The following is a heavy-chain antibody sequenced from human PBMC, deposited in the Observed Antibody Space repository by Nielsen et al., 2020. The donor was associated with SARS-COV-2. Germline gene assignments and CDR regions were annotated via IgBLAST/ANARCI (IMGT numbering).Heavy chain of an antibody. J-gene: IGHJ6*02. CDR3: ARGSQYYDFSRETIYYYYGMDV. V-gene: IGHV3-23*03. D-gene: IGHD3-3*01. Sequence: GESLKISCAASGFAFSSYAMTWVRQAPGKGLEWVSIIYSGANSTYYADSVKGRFTISRENAKNSLYLQMNSLRAGDTAVYYCARGSQYYDFSRETIYYYYGMDVWGQGTTVTVSS. CDR2: IYSGANST. CDR1: GFAFSSYA.